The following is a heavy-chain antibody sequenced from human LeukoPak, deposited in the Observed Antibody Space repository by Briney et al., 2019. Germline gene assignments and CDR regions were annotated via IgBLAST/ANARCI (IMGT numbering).Heavy chain of an antibody. CDR2: IYHSGST. CDR3: ARRPIGDTIFGVVISPDAFDI. CDR1: GGSISSSNW. J-gene: IGHJ3*02. Sequence: PSGTLSLTCAVSGGSISSSNWWSWVRQPPGKGLEWIGEIYHSGSTYYNPSLKSRVTISVDTSKNQFSLKLSSVTAADTAVYYCARRPIGDTIFGVVISPDAFDIWGQGTMVTVPS. D-gene: IGHD3-3*01. V-gene: IGHV4-4*02.